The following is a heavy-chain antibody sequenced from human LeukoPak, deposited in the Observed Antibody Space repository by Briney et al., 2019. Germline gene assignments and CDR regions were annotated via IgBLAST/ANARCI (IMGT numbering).Heavy chain of an antibody. CDR3: ARGERWLQLDY. J-gene: IGHJ4*02. CDR2: INPSGGGT. V-gene: IGHV1-46*01. Sequence: ASVKVSCKASGYTFTSYYIHWVRQAPGQGLEWMGIINPSGGGTTYAQKFQGRVTMTRDTSTSTVYMELSSLTSEDTAVYHCARGERWLQLDYWGQGTLVTVSS. D-gene: IGHD5-24*01. CDR1: GYTFTSYY.